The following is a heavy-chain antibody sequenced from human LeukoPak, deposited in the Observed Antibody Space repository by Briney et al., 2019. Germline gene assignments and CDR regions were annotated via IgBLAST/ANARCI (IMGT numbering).Heavy chain of an antibody. CDR1: GFTFSSYA. D-gene: IGHD5-24*01. V-gene: IGHV3-30-3*01. Sequence: GGSLRLSCAASGFTFSSYAMHWVRQAPGKGLEWVAVISYDGSNIYYADSVKGRFTISRDNSKNTLYLQMNSLRAEDTAVYYCARGDGYNYNWYFDLWGRGTLVTVSS. CDR2: ISYDGSNI. CDR3: ARGDGYNYNWYFDL. J-gene: IGHJ2*01.